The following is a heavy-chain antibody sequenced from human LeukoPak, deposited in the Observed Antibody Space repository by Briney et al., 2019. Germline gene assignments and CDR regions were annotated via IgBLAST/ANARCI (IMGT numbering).Heavy chain of an antibody. V-gene: IGHV3-30*18. D-gene: IGHD3-3*01. J-gene: IGHJ6*02. CDR1: GFTFSSSG. Sequence: GGSLRLSCAASGFTFSSSGMHWVRQAPGKGPEWVAVISYDGSTKCYADSVKGRFTISRDNSKNTLYLQMNSLRAEDTAVYYCAKYDFWSGYGIDVWAKGPRSPSP. CDR2: ISYDGSTK. CDR3: AKYDFWSGYGIDV.